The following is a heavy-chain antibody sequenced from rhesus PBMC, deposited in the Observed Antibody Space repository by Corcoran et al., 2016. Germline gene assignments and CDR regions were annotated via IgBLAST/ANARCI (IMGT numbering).Heavy chain of an antibody. J-gene: IGHJ2*01. CDR3: ARDRQRLGNWYFDI. CDR2: INGNSGST. V-gene: IGHV4-80*01. CDR1: GGSFRSYW. Sequence: QVQLQESGPGLVKPSETLSLTCAVSGGSFRSYWWSWIRQAPGKGLGWIGEINGNSGSTNYNPSLKSRVTISKDASKNQFSLKLTSVTAADTAVYYCARDRQRLGNWYFDIWGPGTPITISS. D-gene: IGHD6-31*01.